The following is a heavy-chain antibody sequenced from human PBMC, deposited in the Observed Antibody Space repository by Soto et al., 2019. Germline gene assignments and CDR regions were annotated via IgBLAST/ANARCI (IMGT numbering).Heavy chain of an antibody. Sequence: EVRLVESGGGLIQPGGSLRLSCAASELTLSSNYMTWVRQAPGKGLEWVSLIYSDGRTYHADSVKGRFTISRDDFRNTVYLQMNSLRAEDTAVYYCARAYGAGSCFCDYWGQGTPVTVSS. J-gene: IGHJ4*02. CDR1: ELTLSSNY. CDR2: IYSDGRT. D-gene: IGHD3-10*01. V-gene: IGHV3-53*01. CDR3: ARAYGAGSCFCDY.